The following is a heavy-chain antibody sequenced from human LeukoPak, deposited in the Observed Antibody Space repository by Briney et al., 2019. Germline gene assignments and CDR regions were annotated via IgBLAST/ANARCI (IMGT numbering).Heavy chain of an antibody. CDR3: AAYRGAHHKTFDY. J-gene: IGHJ4*02. CDR1: GFTLSRSW. Sequence: GGSLRLSCVGSGFTLSRSWMSWVRQAPGKGLQWVANIKEDESEKDYVDSVKGRFTISRDNVRNSLDLQMNSLRVEDTAVYYCAAYRGAHHKTFDYWGQGTLVTVSS. D-gene: IGHD1-26*01. CDR2: IKEDESEK. V-gene: IGHV3-7*03.